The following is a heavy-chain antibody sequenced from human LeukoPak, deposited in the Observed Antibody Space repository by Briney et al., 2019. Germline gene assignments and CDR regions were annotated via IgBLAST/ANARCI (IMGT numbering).Heavy chain of an antibody. D-gene: IGHD5-18*01. V-gene: IGHV1-46*01. J-gene: IGHJ5*02. CDR2: INPSGGST. Sequence: ASVKVSCKASGYTFTSYYMHWVRQAPGQGLEWMGIINPSGGSTSYAQKLQGRVTMTRDMSTSTVYMELSRLRSDDTAVYYCARVDTAMVRNWFDPWGQGTLVTVSS. CDR3: ARVDTAMVRNWFDP. CDR1: GYTFTSYY.